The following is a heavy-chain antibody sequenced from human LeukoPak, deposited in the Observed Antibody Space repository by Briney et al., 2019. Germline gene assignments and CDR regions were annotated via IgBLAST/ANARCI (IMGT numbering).Heavy chain of an antibody. V-gene: IGHV1-69*05. CDR3: ARDNYAGANWFDP. J-gene: IGHJ5*02. CDR1: GGTFSSYA. CDR2: IIPIFGTA. Sequence: SVKVSCKASGGTFSSYAISWVRQAPGQGLEWMGGIIPIFGTANYAQKFEGRVTITTDEATSTAYMELSSLRSEDTAVYYCARDNYAGANWFDPWGQGTLVTVSS. D-gene: IGHD1-7*01.